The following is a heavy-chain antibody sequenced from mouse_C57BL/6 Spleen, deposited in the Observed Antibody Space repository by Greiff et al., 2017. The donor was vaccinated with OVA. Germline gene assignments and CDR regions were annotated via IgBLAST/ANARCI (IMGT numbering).Heavy chain of an antibody. CDR1: GYTFTDYN. V-gene: IGHV1-22*01. J-gene: IGHJ1*03. Sequence: EVQLQESGPELVKPGASVKMSCKASGYTFTDYNMHWVKQSHGKSLEWIGYINPNNGGTSYNQKFKGKATLTVNKSSSTAYMELRSLTSEDSAVYYCARATTVVDWYFDVWGTGTTVTVSS. D-gene: IGHD1-1*01. CDR3: ARATTVVDWYFDV. CDR2: INPNNGGT.